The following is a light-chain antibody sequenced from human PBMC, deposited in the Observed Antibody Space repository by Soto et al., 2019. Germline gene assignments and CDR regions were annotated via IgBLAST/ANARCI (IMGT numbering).Light chain of an antibody. J-gene: IGLJ3*02. Sequence: QSALTQPPSASGSPGQSVTISCTGTSSDVGAYNYVSWYQQHAGKAPKLVIYEVTKRPSGVPDSFSGSKSANTASLTVSGLKAEEEADYYCSSFASSNTWVCGGGTKLTVL. V-gene: IGLV2-8*01. CDR2: EVT. CDR1: SSDVGAYNY. CDR3: SSFASSNTWV.